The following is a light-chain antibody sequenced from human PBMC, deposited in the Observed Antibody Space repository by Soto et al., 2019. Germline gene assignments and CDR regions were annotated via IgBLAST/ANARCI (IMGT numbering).Light chain of an antibody. Sequence: QSALTQPPSVSGSPGQSVAISCTGTSSDVGSYNRVSWYQQSPGTAPKLLIYDVSNRPSGVPDRFSGFKSGNTASLTISGLQAEDEADYYCSSFTSSDTYVFGTGTKLTVL. CDR2: DVS. V-gene: IGLV2-18*02. CDR1: SSDVGSYNR. J-gene: IGLJ1*01. CDR3: SSFTSSDTYV.